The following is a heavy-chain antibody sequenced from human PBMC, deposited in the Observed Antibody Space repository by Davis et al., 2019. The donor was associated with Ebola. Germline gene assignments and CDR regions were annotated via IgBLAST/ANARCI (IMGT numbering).Heavy chain of an antibody. J-gene: IGHJ4*02. V-gene: IGHV4-59*12. CDR1: GGSFSGYY. CDR3: ARGSLSSSWYY. CDR2: IYYSGST. Sequence: SETLSLTCAVYGGSFSGYYWSWIRQPPGKGPEWIACIYYSGSTNYNPSLKSRVTISVDTSKNQFSLKLSSVTAADTAVYYCARGSLSSSWYYWGQGTLVTVSS. D-gene: IGHD6-13*01.